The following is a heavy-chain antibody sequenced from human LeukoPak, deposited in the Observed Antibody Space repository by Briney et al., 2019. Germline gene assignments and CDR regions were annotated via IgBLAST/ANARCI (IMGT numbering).Heavy chain of an antibody. CDR2: MNPNSGNT. J-gene: IGHJ4*02. V-gene: IGHV1-8*01. D-gene: IGHD3-9*01. CDR3: ARGRRYFGWLSSRPQPPDH. Sequence: ASVKVSCKASGYTFTSYDINWVRQATGQGLEWMGWMNPNSGNTGYAQKFQGRVTMTRNTSISTAYMELSSLRSEDTAVYYCARGRRYFGWLSSRPQPPDHWGQGTLVTVSS. CDR1: GYTFTSYD.